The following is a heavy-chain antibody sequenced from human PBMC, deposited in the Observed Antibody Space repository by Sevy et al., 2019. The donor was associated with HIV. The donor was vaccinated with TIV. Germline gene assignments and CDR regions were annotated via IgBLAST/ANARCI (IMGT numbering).Heavy chain of an antibody. J-gene: IGHJ4*02. CDR1: GGSITSLY. D-gene: IGHD1-26*01. Sequence: SETLSLTCTVSGGSITSLYWNWIRQPPGKGLEWIANIYYNGDINYNPSFKSRVTLSLDTSKNQFSLRLSSVTAADTAMYYCAGENAWGRGYSWGQGTLVTVSS. V-gene: IGHV4-59*08. CDR2: IYYNGDI. CDR3: AGENAWGRGYS.